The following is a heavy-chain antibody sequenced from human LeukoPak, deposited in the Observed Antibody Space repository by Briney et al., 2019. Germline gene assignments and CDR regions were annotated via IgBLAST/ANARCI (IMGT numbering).Heavy chain of an antibody. V-gene: IGHV3-30*02. D-gene: IGHD6-19*01. J-gene: IGHJ4*02. CDR3: ARMTRVAGNSDS. Sequence: PGGSLRLSCSSPGFTLSRSNMHWVRQTPGKGLEWVAFIRYDGGSEYYAESVRGRFTISRDNNKNTLFLQMKSLRPEDTGLYYCARMTRVAGNSDSWGQGTLVTVSS. CDR2: IRYDGGSE. CDR1: GFTLSRSN.